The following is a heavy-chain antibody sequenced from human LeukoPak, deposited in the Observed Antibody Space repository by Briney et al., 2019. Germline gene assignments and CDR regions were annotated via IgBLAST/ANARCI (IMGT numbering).Heavy chain of an antibody. CDR1: GFTFSSYW. CDR2: IKGDERST. V-gene: IGHV3-74*01. Sequence: PGGSLRLSCAASGFTFSSYWLHWVRQAPGKGLVWVSRIKGDERSTNYADSVKGRFTISRDNAKNTVYLEMNSLRAEDTAVYYCAGPRIPAADTDYWGQGTLVTVSS. CDR3: AGPRIPAADTDY. J-gene: IGHJ4*02. D-gene: IGHD6-13*01.